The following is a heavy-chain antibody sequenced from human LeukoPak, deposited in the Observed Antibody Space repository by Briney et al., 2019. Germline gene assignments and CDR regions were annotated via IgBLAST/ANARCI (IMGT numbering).Heavy chain of an antibody. V-gene: IGHV3-21*04. CDR3: AKSSYYDSSGYYREYYFDY. D-gene: IGHD3-22*01. CDR1: GFPFSSYA. Sequence: GGSLRLSCAASGFPFSSYAMNWVGQAPGKGLEWVSSISSSSSYIYYADSVKGRFTIARDNAKNSLYLQMNSLRAEDTAVYYCAKSSYYDSSGYYREYYFDYWGQGTLVTVSS. J-gene: IGHJ4*02. CDR2: ISSSSSYI.